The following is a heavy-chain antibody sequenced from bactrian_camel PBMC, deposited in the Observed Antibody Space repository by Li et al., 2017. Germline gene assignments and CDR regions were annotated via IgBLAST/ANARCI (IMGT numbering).Heavy chain of an antibody. D-gene: IGHD1*01. CDR1: GFTFSSSW. CDR3: VRDLFSGFDTY. CDR2: INSGSATT. Sequence: QLVESGGGLVQPGGSLVLSCAASGFTFSSSWMYWVRQAPGKGLDWVSTINSGSATTYYADSVKGRFTISRDIAKNTVYLEMNGLSPDETAVYYCVRDLFSGFDTYWGQGTQVTVS. V-gene: IGHV3S25*01. J-gene: IGHJ4*01.